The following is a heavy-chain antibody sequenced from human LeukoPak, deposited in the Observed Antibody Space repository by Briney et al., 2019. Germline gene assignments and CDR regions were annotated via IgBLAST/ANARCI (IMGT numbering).Heavy chain of an antibody. Sequence: SETLSLTCAVYGGSFSGYYWSWIRQPPGKGLEWIGEINHSGSTNYNPSLKSRVTISVDTSKNQFSLKLGSVTAADTAVYYCARGSSTSRWYNWFDPWGQGTLVTVSS. D-gene: IGHD2-2*01. CDR1: GGSFSGYY. CDR3: ARGSSTSRWYNWFDP. CDR2: INHSGST. V-gene: IGHV4-34*01. J-gene: IGHJ5*02.